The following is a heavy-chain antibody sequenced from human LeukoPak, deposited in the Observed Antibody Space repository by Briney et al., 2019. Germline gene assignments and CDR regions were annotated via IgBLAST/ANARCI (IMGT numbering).Heavy chain of an antibody. CDR2: IGNDGRMM. V-gene: IGHV3-48*03. CDR1: GFTLSSHP. CDR3: ARDSGYDYFDY. J-gene: IGHJ4*02. D-gene: IGHD5-12*01. Sequence: GGSLRLSCAASGFTLSSHPMNWVRQAPGEGLEWVSYIGNDGRMMYYADSVKGRVTISRDSAKNSLYLEMNSLRAEDTAVYYCARDSGYDYFDYWGQGTLVTVSS.